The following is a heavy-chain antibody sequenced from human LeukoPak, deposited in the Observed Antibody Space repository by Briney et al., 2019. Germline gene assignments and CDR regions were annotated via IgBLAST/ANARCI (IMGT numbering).Heavy chain of an antibody. CDR2: ISSSGSTI. J-gene: IGHJ6*03. Sequence: GGSLRLSCAASGFTFSSYEMNWVRQAPGKGLEWVSYISSSGSTIYYADSVKGRFTISRDNAKNSLYLQMNSLRAEDTAVYYCARDPDSHGYISMDVWGKGTTVTVSS. CDR3: ARDPDSHGYISMDV. CDR1: GFTFSSYE. V-gene: IGHV3-48*03. D-gene: IGHD5-18*01.